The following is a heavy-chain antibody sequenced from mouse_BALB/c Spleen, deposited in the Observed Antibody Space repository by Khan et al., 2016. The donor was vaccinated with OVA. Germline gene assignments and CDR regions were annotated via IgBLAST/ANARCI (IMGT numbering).Heavy chain of an antibody. CDR3: ASWRLLLRYPDYFDY. V-gene: IGHV3-2*02. CDR1: GYSITSDYA. Sequence: EVKLQESGPGLLKPSQSLSLSCTVTGYSITSDYAWNWIRQFQGNKLEWMAYLSYSGSTPYSPSIRSRLSITRDTSKNQFLLPLNSVTSEDTATYYCASWRLLLRYPDYFDYWGQGTTLTVSS. J-gene: IGHJ2*01. D-gene: IGHD1-1*01. CDR2: LSYSGST.